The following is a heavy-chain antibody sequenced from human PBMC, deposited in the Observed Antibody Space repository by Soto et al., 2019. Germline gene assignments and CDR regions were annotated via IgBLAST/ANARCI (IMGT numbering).Heavy chain of an antibody. CDR1: GGIFTNNA. D-gene: IGHD3-16*01. V-gene: IGHV1-69*01. Sequence: QVQVVQSGAEVKKPGSSVKVSCKVSGGIFTNNAISWVRQAPGRGLEWLGGVIPLFDKADYAQIFRGRLRISAHGDTTAAYMELSGLKSADTAVYFCATGGHNDGYNFYHGMDVWGQGTTVTVS. CDR3: ATGGHNDGYNFYHGMDV. CDR2: VIPLFDKA. J-gene: IGHJ6*02.